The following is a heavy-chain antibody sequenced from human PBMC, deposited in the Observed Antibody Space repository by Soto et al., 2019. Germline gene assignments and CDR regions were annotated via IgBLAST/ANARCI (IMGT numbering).Heavy chain of an antibody. CDR3: TRAAWFPYLSFY. V-gene: IGHV3-48*03. CDR2: ISSSGSTA. Sequence: LRLSCAASGFTFSRFELHWVRQAPGKGLEWISYISSSGSTAYYASSVEGRFTISRDNASNSVYLQMDSLRAEDTALYYCTRAAWFPYLSFYWGQGALVTVSS. D-gene: IGHD3-10*01. CDR1: GFTFSRFE. J-gene: IGHJ4*02.